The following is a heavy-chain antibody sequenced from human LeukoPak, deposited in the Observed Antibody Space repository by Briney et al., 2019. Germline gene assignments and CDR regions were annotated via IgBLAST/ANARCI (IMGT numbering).Heavy chain of an antibody. Sequence: SETLSLTCTVSGDSISSYYWSWIRQPAGKGLEWIGRIYTSGSTNCNPSLKSRVTISVDTSKNQFSLKLSSVTAADTAVYYCASFPYFDWLLYVYWGQGTLVTVSS. CDR2: IYTSGST. D-gene: IGHD3-9*01. V-gene: IGHV4-4*07. CDR1: GDSISSYY. CDR3: ASFPYFDWLLYVY. J-gene: IGHJ4*02.